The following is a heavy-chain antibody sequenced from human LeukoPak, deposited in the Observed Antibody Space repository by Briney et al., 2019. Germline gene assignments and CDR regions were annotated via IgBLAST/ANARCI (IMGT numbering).Heavy chain of an antibody. D-gene: IGHD3-9*01. J-gene: IGHJ4*02. CDR2: ISAYNGNT. V-gene: IGHV1-18*01. CDR3: ARGLVLRYFDWLPPDY. CDR1: GYTFTNYA. Sequence: ASVNVSCKASGYTFTNYAMNGVRQAPGQGLEWMGWISAYNGNTNYAQKLQGRVTMTTDTSTSTAYMELRSLRSADTAVYYCARGLVLRYFDWLPPDYWGQGTLVTVSS.